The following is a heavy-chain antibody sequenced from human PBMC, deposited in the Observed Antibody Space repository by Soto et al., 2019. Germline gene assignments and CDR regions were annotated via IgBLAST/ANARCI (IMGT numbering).Heavy chain of an antibody. CDR3: ARDLNNEYTANDY. CDR1: ADTFPTYY. D-gene: IGHD2-21*02. J-gene: IGHJ4*02. V-gene: IGHV1-46*01. CDR2: INPGGDST. Sequence: QVHLVQSGADVRKPGASVKVSCKASADTFPTYYIHWVRQAPGQGLEWMGVINPGGDSTSYAQKNQGRVTVTRDTSTSTVYMELRSLRSEDTAVYYCARDLNNEYTANDYWGQGTLVTVSP.